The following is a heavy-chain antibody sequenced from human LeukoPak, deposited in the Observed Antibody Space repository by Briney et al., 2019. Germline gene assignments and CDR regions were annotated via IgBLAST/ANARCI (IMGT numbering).Heavy chain of an antibody. V-gene: IGHV1-18*01. CDR2: ISAYNGNT. D-gene: IGHD3-10*01. CDR3: ARDSRWSGEPPQPPDY. J-gene: IGHJ4*02. CDR1: GYTFTSYG. Sequence: ASVKVSCKASGYTFTSYGISWVRQAPGQGLEWMGWISAYNGNTNYAQKLQGRVTMTTDTSTSTAYMELRSLRSDDTAVYYCARDSRWSGEPPQPPDYWGQGTLVTVSS.